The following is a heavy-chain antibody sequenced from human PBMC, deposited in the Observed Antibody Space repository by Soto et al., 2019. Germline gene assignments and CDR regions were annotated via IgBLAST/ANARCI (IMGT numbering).Heavy chain of an antibody. J-gene: IGHJ4*02. CDR1: GFTFSSYA. CDR2: ISGSGGST. Sequence: PGGSLRLSCAASGFTFSSYAMSWVRQALGKGLEWVSAISGSGGSTYYADSVKGRFTISRDNSKNTLYLQMNSLRAEDTAVYYCAKFAQTQRPSLIVVVPAALDYWGQGTLVTVS. CDR3: AKFAQTQRPSLIVVVPAALDY. V-gene: IGHV3-23*01. D-gene: IGHD2-2*01.